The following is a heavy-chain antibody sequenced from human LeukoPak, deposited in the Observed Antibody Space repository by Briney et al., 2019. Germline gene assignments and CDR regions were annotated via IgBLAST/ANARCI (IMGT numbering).Heavy chain of an antibody. Sequence: PGVNLRLSCAASGFTFSSYSMNWVRPAPGKGLECVSSLTSSSSYIYYADSVKGRFTSSRDNAKTSMYLQMNSLRAEDTAVYYCARDLRRQLWSRVDYYWGQGTLVTVSS. CDR3: ARDLRRQLWSRVDYY. V-gene: IGHV3-21*01. J-gene: IGHJ4*02. CDR2: LTSSSSYI. D-gene: IGHD5-18*01. CDR1: GFTFSSYS.